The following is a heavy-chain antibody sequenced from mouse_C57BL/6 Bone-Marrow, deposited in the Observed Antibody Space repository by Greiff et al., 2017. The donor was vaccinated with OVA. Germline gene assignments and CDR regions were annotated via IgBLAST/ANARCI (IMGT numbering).Heavy chain of an antibody. V-gene: IGHV7-1*01. J-gene: IGHJ4*01. CDR1: GFTFSDFY. Sequence: EVKVVESGGGLVQSGRSLRLSCATSGFTFSDFYMEWVRQAPGKGLEWIAASRNKANDYTTEYSASVKGRFIVSRDTSQSILYLQMNALRAEDTAIYYCARDAGRGGYYAMDYWGQGTSVTVSS. CDR2: SRNKANDYTT. CDR3: ARDAGRGGYYAMDY.